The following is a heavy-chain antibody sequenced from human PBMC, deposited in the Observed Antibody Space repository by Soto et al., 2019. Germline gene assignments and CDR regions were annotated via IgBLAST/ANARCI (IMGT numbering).Heavy chain of an antibody. J-gene: IGHJ3*02. CDR2: INAGYGST. Sequence: QVQLAQSGTEVKKPGASVKVSCKASGYSFTYYAIHWVRQAPGQRLEWMGWINAGYGSTKYSQKFQDRVTISSDTSASTAYMELSSLRSEDTDVYSCARAYKDPSIDAFDIWGQGTMVTVSS. D-gene: IGHD1-1*01. CDR1: GYSFTYYA. CDR3: ARAYKDPSIDAFDI. V-gene: IGHV1-3*01.